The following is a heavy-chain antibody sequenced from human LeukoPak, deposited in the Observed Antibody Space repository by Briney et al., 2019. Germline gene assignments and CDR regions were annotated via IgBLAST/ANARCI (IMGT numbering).Heavy chain of an antibody. V-gene: IGHV4-59*01. CDR1: GGSISSYY. CDR3: ARALFYYMDV. Sequence: SETLSLTCTVSGGSISSYYWSWIRQPPGKGLEWIGYIYYSGSTNYNPSLKSRVTISVDTSKNQFSMKLSSVTAADTAVYYCARALFYYMDVWGKGTTVTVSS. J-gene: IGHJ6*03. CDR2: IYYSGST.